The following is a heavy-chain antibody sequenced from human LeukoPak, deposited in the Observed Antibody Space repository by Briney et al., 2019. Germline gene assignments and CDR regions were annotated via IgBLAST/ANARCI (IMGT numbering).Heavy chain of an antibody. J-gene: IGHJ4*02. CDR3: ARRRHDYGDYYFDY. Sequence: GGSLRLSCAASGFTFSSYAMGWVRQAPGKGLEWVSAISGSGGSTYYADSVKGRFTISRDNSKNTLYLQMNSLRAEDTAVYYCARRRHDYGDYYFDYWGQGTLVTVSS. CDR1: GFTFSSYA. V-gene: IGHV3-23*01. D-gene: IGHD4-17*01. CDR2: ISGSGGST.